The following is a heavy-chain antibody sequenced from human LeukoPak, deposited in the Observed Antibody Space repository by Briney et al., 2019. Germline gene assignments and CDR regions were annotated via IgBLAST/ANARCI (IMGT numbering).Heavy chain of an antibody. CDR2: INHSGST. D-gene: IGHD3-10*01. J-gene: IGHJ6*03. CDR3: ARRVGRYFGERAYYYNYMDV. CDR1: GGSFSGYY. V-gene: IGHV4-34*01. Sequence: SETLSLTCAVYGGSFSGYYWSWIRQPPGKGLEWIGEINHSGSTKNNPSLKSRVTISVDTSKNQFSLKLSSVTAAHTAVYYCARRVGRYFGERAYYYNYMDVWGKGTTVTISS.